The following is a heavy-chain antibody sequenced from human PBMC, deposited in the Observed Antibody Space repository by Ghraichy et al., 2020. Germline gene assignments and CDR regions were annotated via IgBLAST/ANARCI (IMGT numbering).Heavy chain of an antibody. V-gene: IGHV3-48*03. J-gene: IGHJ4*02. D-gene: IGHD3-22*01. CDR1: GFTFSSYE. CDR2: ISSSGSTI. Sequence: GGSLRLSCAASGFTFSSYEMNWVRQAPGKGLEWVSYISSSGSTIYYADSVKGRFTISRDNAKNSLYLQMSSLSAEDTAVYYCARGPYSRTYYDSSGYYNYWGQGTLVTVSS. CDR3: ARGPYSRTYYDSSGYYNY.